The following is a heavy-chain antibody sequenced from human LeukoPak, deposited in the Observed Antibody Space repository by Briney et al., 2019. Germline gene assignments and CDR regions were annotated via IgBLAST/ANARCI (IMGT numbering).Heavy chain of an antibody. V-gene: IGHV1-18*01. J-gene: IGHJ3*02. Sequence: ASVKVSCKASGYTFTSYGISWVRQAPGQGLEWMGWISAYNGNTNYAQKLQGRVTMTTDTSTSTAYMELRSLRSDDTAVYYCARNIWFGESADAFDIWGQGTMVTVSS. CDR1: GYTFTSYG. CDR3: ARNIWFGESADAFDI. D-gene: IGHD3-10*01. CDR2: ISAYNGNT.